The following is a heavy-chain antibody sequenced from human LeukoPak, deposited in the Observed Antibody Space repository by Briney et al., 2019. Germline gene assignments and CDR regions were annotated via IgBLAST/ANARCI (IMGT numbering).Heavy chain of an antibody. V-gene: IGHV3-23*01. J-gene: IGHJ6*02. CDR1: GLTFNNYA. CDR2: ISKSGDHT. CDR3: ATSWGPDTSAFRWGRDGMDV. Sequence: GGSLRLSCAVSGLTFNNYAMSWVRQAPGKGLEWVSAISKSGDHTYYAASAKGRFTIYRDNSENTQYLQMNSLRAEDTAVYYCATSWGPDTSAFRWGRDGMDVWGQGTTVTVSS. D-gene: IGHD3-16*01.